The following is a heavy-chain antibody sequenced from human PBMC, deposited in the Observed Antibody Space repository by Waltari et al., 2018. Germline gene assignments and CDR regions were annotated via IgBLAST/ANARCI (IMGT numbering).Heavy chain of an antibody. CDR1: GSIFSHYG. CDR2: ISFDGLDK. CDR3: AKANRHSGQDNWFDP. V-gene: IGHV3-30*18. D-gene: IGHD2-15*01. Sequence: QGQLVESGGGVVQPGRSLRLTCTAPGSIFSHYGINWVRQAPGKGLEWVAVISFDGLDKRYADSVKGRFTISRDNSKNTLFLELNSLTTDDTGVYFCAKANRHSGQDNWFDPWGHGAPVTVSS. J-gene: IGHJ5*02.